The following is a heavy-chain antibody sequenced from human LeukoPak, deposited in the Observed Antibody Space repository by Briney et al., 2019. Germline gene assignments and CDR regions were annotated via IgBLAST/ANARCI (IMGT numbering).Heavy chain of an antibody. CDR1: GFTFSSYS. Sequence: GGSLRLSCAASGFTFSSYSMNWVRQAPGKGLEWVSSISSSSSYIYYADSVKGRFTISRDNAKNSLYLQMNGLRAEDTAVYYCARDGVGATPFDYWGQGTLVTVSS. D-gene: IGHD1-26*01. J-gene: IGHJ4*02. CDR3: ARDGVGATPFDY. CDR2: ISSSSSYI. V-gene: IGHV3-21*01.